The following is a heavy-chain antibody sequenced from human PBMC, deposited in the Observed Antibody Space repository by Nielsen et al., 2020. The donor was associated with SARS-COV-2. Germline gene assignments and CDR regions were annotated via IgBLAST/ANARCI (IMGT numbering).Heavy chain of an antibody. CDR3: TLLQEHL. J-gene: IGHJ6*01. V-gene: IGHV3-33*05. CDR2: ISYDRIYK. Sequence: GGSLRLSCTASGFTFSSSGMHWVRQAPGKGLEWVAVISYDRIYKYHADSVKGRFTISRDNSENTLYLQMSSLHQGPIGLPPGTLLQEHLWG. CDR1: GFTFSSSG.